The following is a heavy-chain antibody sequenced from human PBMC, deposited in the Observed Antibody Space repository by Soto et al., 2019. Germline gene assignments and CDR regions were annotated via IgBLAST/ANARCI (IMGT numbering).Heavy chain of an antibody. D-gene: IGHD3-16*01. CDR3: ARQGLP. CDR1: GGSISSGCYY. CDR2: IYYNGST. J-gene: IGHJ4*02. V-gene: IGHV4-31*03. Sequence: QVQLQESGPGLVKPSQTLSLTCSVSGGSISSGCYYWNWIRQHPGIVLEWIGYIYYNGSTYYNPSLMSRVTTWVFASMMRFSLKLTSGTAAHTGVYSCARQGLPWGQGTLVTVSS.